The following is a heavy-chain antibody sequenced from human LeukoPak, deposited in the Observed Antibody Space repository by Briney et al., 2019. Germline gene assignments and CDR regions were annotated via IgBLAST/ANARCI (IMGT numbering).Heavy chain of an antibody. D-gene: IGHD4-17*01. CDR2: IRSKANSYAT. CDR3: TRFGSDDGEYAY. CDR1: GFTFSGSA. V-gene: IGHV3-73*01. Sequence: GGSLRLSCAASGFTFSGSAMHWVRQASGKGLEWVGRIRSKANSYATAYAASVKGRFTISRDDSKNTAYLQLNSLKTEDTAVYYCTRFGSDDGEYAYWGQGTLVTVSS. J-gene: IGHJ4*02.